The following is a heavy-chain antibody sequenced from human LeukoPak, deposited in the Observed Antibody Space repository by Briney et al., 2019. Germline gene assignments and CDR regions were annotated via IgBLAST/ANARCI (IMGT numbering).Heavy chain of an antibody. CDR1: GFTFSSYS. V-gene: IGHV3-48*02. D-gene: IGHD3-22*01. CDR2: ISSSSSTI. J-gene: IGHJ3*02. Sequence: GGSLRLSCAASGFTFSSYSMNWVRQAPGKGLEWISYISSSSSTIYNADSVKGRFTISRDNAKNSLYLQMNSLRDEDTAVYYCAGSTAYYDGSGYSLDAFDIWGQGTMVTVSS. CDR3: AGSTAYYDGSGYSLDAFDI.